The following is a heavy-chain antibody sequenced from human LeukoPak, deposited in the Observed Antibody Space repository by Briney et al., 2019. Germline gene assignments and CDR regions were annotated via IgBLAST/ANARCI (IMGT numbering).Heavy chain of an antibody. CDR3: ARGRLKYSSSGNWFDP. D-gene: IGHD6-6*01. CDR2: MNPNSGNT. Sequence: ASVKVSCKASGYTFTSYDINWVRQATGQGLEWMGWMNPNSGNTGYAQKFQGRVTITRNTSISTAYMELSSLRSEDTAVYYCARGRLKYSSSGNWFDPWGQGTLVTVSS. J-gene: IGHJ5*02. CDR1: GYTFTSYD. V-gene: IGHV1-8*03.